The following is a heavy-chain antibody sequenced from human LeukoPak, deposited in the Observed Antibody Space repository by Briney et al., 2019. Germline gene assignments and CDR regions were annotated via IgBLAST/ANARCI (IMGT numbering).Heavy chain of an antibody. CDR1: GFMFSSYS. CDR2: ISSSSYI. Sequence: PGGSLRLSCAASGFMFSSYSMNWVRQAPGKGLEWVSSISSSSYIYYADSVKGRFTISRDNAKTSLYLQMNSLRAEDTAVYYCARDRGSQQRSFDCWGQGTLVTVSS. D-gene: IGHD6-13*01. J-gene: IGHJ4*02. V-gene: IGHV3-21*01. CDR3: ARDRGSQQRSFDC.